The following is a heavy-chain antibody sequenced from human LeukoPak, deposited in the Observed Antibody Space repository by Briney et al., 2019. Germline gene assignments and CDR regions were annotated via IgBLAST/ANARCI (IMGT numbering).Heavy chain of an antibody. CDR1: GFTFSSYS. J-gene: IGHJ4*02. V-gene: IGHV3-21*01. Sequence: GGSLRLSCAASGFTFSSYSMNWVRQAPGKGLEWVSSISSSSSYKYYADSVKGRFTISRDNAKNSLYLQMNSLRAEDTAVYYCARDLSLYCSGGSCYSLNYWGQGTLVTVSS. CDR2: ISSSSSYK. D-gene: IGHD2-15*01. CDR3: ARDLSLYCSGGSCYSLNY.